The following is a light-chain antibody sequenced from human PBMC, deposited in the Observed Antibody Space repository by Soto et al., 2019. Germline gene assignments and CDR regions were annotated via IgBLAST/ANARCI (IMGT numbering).Light chain of an antibody. CDR1: QSISNR. CDR3: QQYNSYS. Sequence: DIQMTQSPYTLSASVGDRVTITCRASQSISNRLAWYQQKPGKAPKVLIYDASNLQSGVPSRFSGSGSGTEFTLTISSLQPDDFATYYCQQYNSYSFCQGTKVDNK. V-gene: IGKV1-5*01. CDR2: DAS. J-gene: IGKJ1*01.